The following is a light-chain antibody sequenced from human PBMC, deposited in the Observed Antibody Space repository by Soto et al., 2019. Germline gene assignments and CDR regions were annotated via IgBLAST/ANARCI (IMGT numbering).Light chain of an antibody. CDR2: LNNDGSH. V-gene: IGLV4-69*01. Sequence: QSVLTQSHSASASLGASVKLTCTLTSGHSSYAIAWHQKQPGKGPRYLMDLNNDGSHTKGDGIPDRFSGSSSGADRYLIIPRLQSEEEADYYCQTWGTGFQFFGGGTKLTVL. J-gene: IGLJ2*01. CDR3: QTWGTGFQF. CDR1: SGHSSYA.